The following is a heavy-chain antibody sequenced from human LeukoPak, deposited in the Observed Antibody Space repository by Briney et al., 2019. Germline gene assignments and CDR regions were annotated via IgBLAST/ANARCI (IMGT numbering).Heavy chain of an antibody. CDR2: IYYYSGST. V-gene: IGHV4-31*03. CDR3: ARSLTAYCLYS. J-gene: IGHJ4*02. CDR1: GDSINSGGYY. D-gene: IGHD3-9*01. Sequence: SQTLSLTCTVSGDSINSGGYYWSWIRQHPGKGLEWIGYIYYYSGSTYYNPSLKSRATISVDTSKNQFSLRLSSVTAADTAVYYCARSLTAYCLYSWGQGTLVTVSS.